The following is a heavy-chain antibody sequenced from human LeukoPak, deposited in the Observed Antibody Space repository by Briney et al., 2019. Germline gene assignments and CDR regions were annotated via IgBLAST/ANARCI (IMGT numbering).Heavy chain of an antibody. CDR1: GFTFSSYG. CDR3: AKEGAAEAPYHMDV. CDR2: IRGGGGGT. V-gene: IGHV3-23*01. D-gene: IGHD6-13*01. J-gene: IGHJ6*03. Sequence: SGGSLRLSCAASGFTFSSYGMSWVRQAPGKGLEWVSAIRGGGGGTYYADSVKGRFTISRDNSKNTLYLQMNRLRAEDTAVYYCAKEGAAEAPYHMDVWRLGPTVT.